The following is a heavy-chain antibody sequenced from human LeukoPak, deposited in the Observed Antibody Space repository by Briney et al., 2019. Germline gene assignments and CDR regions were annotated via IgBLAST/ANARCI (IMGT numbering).Heavy chain of an antibody. Sequence: ASLKVSCKASGYTFTGYYMHWVRQAPGQGLEWMGWINPNSGGTNYAQKFQGRVTMTRDTSISTAYMELSRLRSDDTAVYYCARDLGYCSGGSCYSWDYWGQGTLVTVSS. CDR3: ARDLGYCSGGSCYSWDY. D-gene: IGHD2-15*01. CDR1: GYTFTGYY. V-gene: IGHV1-2*02. CDR2: INPNSGGT. J-gene: IGHJ4*02.